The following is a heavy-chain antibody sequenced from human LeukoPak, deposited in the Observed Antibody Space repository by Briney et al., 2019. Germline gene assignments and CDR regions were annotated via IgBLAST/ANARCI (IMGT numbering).Heavy chain of an antibody. J-gene: IGHJ6*03. D-gene: IGHD3-22*01. CDR3: ARGRQDVTMIVVVMTAVSYYLDV. V-gene: IGHV4-34*01. CDR1: GGSFSGYY. CDR2: MNPSGST. Sequence: SETLSLTCAVYGGSFSGYYWTWIRQTPGKGLEWIGEMNPSGSTNYNPSLKSRVTISVDTSKNQFSLKLSSVTAADTAVYYCARGRQDVTMIVVVMTAVSYYLDVWGKGTAVTVS.